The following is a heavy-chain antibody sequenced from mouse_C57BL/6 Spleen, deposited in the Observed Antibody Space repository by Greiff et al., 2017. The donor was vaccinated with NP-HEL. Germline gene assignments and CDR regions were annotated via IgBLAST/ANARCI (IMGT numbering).Heavy chain of an antibody. CDR3: TTNDGGD. D-gene: IGHD2-12*01. CDR2: IDPENGDT. V-gene: IGHV14-4*01. J-gene: IGHJ3*01. CDR1: GFTLKDDY. Sequence: EVQLQQSGAELVRPGASVKLSCNASGFTLKDDYMHWVKQRPEQGLEWIGWIDPENGDTAYASKFQGKATITADTSSNTAYLELSSLTAEDTAVYYCTTNDGGDWGQGTRVTVSA.